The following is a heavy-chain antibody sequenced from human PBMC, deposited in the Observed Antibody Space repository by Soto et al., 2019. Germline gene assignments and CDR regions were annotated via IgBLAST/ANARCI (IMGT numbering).Heavy chain of an antibody. D-gene: IGHD4-17*01. J-gene: IGHJ4*02. CDR2: INPSSGNT. CDR1: GYTFTSYY. CDR3: ARTIYGDNVDY. Sequence: GASVKVSCKASGYTFTSYYMHWVRQAPGQGLEWMGRINPSSGNTGYAQKFQGRVTMTRNTSISTAYMELSSLRSEDTAVYYCARTIYGDNVDYWGQGTLVTVSS. V-gene: IGHV1-8*02.